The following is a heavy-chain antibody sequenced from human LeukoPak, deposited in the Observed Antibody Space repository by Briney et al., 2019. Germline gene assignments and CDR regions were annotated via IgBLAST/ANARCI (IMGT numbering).Heavy chain of an antibody. CDR3: AGDHRVGALFDY. V-gene: IGHV3-7*01. Sequence: GGSLRLSCAASGFTFTNYWMSWVRQAPGKGLQWVANIKPDGSERYSVDSVKGRFTISRDNAKNSLYLQMSSLRVEDTAVYYCAGDHRVGALFDYWGQGVLVTVSS. J-gene: IGHJ4*02. D-gene: IGHD1-26*01. CDR1: GFTFTNYW. CDR2: IKPDGSER.